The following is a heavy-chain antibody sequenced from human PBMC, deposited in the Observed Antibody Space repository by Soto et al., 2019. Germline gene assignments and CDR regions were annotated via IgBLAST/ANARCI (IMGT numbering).Heavy chain of an antibody. Sequence: PGGSLRLSCAASGFTFSSYGMHWVRQAPGKGLEWVAVISYDGSNKYYADSVKGRFTISRDNSKNTLYLQMNSLRAEDTAVYYCAKTPVVAATPPVDWGQGTLVTVSS. J-gene: IGHJ4*02. V-gene: IGHV3-30*18. CDR2: ISYDGSNK. CDR1: GFTFSSYG. D-gene: IGHD2-15*01. CDR3: AKTPVVAATPPVD.